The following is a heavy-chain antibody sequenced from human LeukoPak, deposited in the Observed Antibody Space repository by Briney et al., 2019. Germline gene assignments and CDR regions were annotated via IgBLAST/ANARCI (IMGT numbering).Heavy chain of an antibody. J-gene: IGHJ4*02. Sequence: ASETLSLTCTVSGYSIRSGYFWGWIRQPPGKGLEWIGSISQSGTTYYNPSLKSRITISHDTSKNQFSLKLSSVTAADTAVYYCATLGIFGVVSTHFDYWGQGTLVTVSS. D-gene: IGHD3-3*01. CDR3: ATLGIFGVVSTHFDY. CDR2: ISQSGTT. CDR1: GYSIRSGYF. V-gene: IGHV4-38-2*02.